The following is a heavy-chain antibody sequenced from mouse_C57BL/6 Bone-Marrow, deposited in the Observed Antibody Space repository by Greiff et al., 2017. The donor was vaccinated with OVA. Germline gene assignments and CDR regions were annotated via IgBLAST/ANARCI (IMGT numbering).Heavy chain of an antibody. D-gene: IGHD5-1-1*01. CDR2: INPYNGGT. V-gene: IGHV1-19*01. Sequence: EVQLQQSGPVLVKPGASVKMSCKASGYTFTDYYMNWVKQSHGKSLEWIGVINPYNGGTSYNQKFKGKATLTVDKSSSTAYMELNSLTSEDSAVYYCARGYPFRGYFDVWGTGTTVTVSS. J-gene: IGHJ1*03. CDR1: GYTFTDYY. CDR3: ARGYPFRGYFDV.